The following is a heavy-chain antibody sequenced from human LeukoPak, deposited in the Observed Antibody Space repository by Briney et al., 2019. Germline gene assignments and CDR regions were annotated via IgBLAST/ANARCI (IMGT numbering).Heavy chain of an antibody. Sequence: SETLSLTCTVSGGSISSRNYYWGWIRQPPGKGLEWVGSIYYSGSTYYNPSLKSRVTISVDTSKNQFSLKLSSVTAADTAVYYCARDTIWSGSTKGMDVWGQGTTVTVSS. CDR1: GGSISSRNYY. V-gene: IGHV4-39*07. D-gene: IGHD2-2*01. J-gene: IGHJ6*02. CDR2: IYYSGST. CDR3: ARDTIWSGSTKGMDV.